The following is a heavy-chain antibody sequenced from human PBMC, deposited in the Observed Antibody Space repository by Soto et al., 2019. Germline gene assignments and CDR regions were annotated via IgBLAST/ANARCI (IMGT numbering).Heavy chain of an antibody. Sequence: QVQLVQSGAEVKKPGSSVKVSCKASGGTFSTNTFSWVRQAPGQGLEWMGGIIPIFATANYAQKFQGRLSSTADESTNTIYMALSSQRTEDTAVYYCARQFARDRSGYFYAYWGQGTLVTVSS. D-gene: IGHD3-22*01. CDR2: IIPIFATA. CDR3: ARQFARDRSGYFYAY. J-gene: IGHJ4*02. V-gene: IGHV1-69*01. CDR1: GGTFSTNT.